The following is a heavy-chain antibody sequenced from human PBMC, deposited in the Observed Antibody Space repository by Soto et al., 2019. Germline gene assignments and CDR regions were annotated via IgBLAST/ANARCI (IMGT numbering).Heavy chain of an antibody. D-gene: IGHD2-2*01. CDR2: ISGSGGST. V-gene: IGHV3-23*01. CDR1: GFTFSSYA. CDR3: AKGPIVVVPAAMFGQNEFDY. Sequence: PGGSLRLSCAASGFTFSSYAMSWVRQAPGKGLEWVSAISGSGGSTYYADSVKGRFTISRDNSKNTLYLQMNSLRAEDTAVYYCAKGPIVVVPAAMFGQNEFDYWGQGTLVTVSS. J-gene: IGHJ4*02.